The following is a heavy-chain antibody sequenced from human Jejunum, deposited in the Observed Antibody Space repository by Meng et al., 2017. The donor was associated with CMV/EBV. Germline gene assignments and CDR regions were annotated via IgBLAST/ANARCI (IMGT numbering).Heavy chain of an antibody. J-gene: IGHJ5*02. CDR2: ISAYNGNT. CDR1: GYTFTSYG. D-gene: IGHD6-13*01. V-gene: IGHV1-18*01. CDR3: AASSSSWYQNWFDP. Sequence: VQRGQSGAEVKKPGASVKVSCKASGYTFTSYGISWVRQAPGQGLEWMGWISAYNGNTNYAQKLQGRVTMTTDTSTSTAYMELRSLRSDDTAVYYCAASSSSWYQNWFDPWGQGTLVTVSS.